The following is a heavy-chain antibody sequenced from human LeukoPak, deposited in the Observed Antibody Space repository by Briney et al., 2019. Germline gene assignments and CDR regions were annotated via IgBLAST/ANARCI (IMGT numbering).Heavy chain of an antibody. CDR1: GFTFSSYG. J-gene: IGHJ4*02. CDR2: ISHDGSFE. V-gene: IGHV3-30*03. D-gene: IGHD3-10*01. CDR3: ARPQGSGSYYFDY. Sequence: PGGALRLSCEASGFTFSSYGMHWVRQAPGKGLEWVGTISHDGSFEFYADSVKGRFTISRDSSKSTLYLQMNSLRAEDTAVYYCARPQGSGSYYFDYWGQGTLVTVSS.